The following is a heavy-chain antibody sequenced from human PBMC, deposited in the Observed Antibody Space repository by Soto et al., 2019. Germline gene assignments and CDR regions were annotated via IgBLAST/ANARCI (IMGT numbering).Heavy chain of an antibody. Sequence: PGGSLRLSCAASGFTFSSYSMNWVRQAPGKGLEWVSSISSSSSYIYYADSVKGRFTISRDNAKNSLYLQMHSLRAEDTAVYYCARDLVGATIYYYYGMDVWGQGTTVTVSS. CDR1: GFTFSSYS. CDR2: ISSSSSYI. CDR3: ARDLVGATIYYYYGMDV. D-gene: IGHD1-26*01. V-gene: IGHV3-21*01. J-gene: IGHJ6*02.